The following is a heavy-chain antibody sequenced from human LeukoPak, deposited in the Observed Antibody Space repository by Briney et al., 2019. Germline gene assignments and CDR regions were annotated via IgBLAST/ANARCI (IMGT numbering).Heavy chain of an antibody. Sequence: SETLSLTCTVSGGSISSSSYCWGWIRQPPGKGLEWIGSIYYSGSTYYNPSLKSRVTISVDTSKNQFSLKLSSVTAADTAVYYCASYYYDSSAYYGPFDYWGQGTLVTVSP. CDR3: ASYYYDSSAYYGPFDY. CDR2: IYYSGST. D-gene: IGHD3-22*01. CDR1: GGSISSSSYC. J-gene: IGHJ4*02. V-gene: IGHV4-39*01.